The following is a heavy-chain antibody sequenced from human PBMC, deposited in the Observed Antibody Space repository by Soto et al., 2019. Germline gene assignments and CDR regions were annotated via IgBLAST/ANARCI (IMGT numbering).Heavy chain of an antibody. CDR3: AGWDNGYDF. V-gene: IGHV3-7*01. J-gene: IGHJ4*02. D-gene: IGHD5-12*01. CDR1: GFTISSYW. Sequence: EVQLVESGGTLVQPGESLRLSCAASGFTISSYWMSWVRQAPGKGLEWVANIKQDGSERYYMGSVNGRFTISRDNAKNSLYLQMSSLTVEDTAVYYCAGWDNGYDFGGQGTLVTISS. CDR2: IKQDGSER.